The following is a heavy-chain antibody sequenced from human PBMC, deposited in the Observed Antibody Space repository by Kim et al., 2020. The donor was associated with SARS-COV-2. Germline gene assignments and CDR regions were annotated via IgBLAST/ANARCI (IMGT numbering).Heavy chain of an antibody. Sequence: GESLKISCKGSGYSFTSYWIGWVRQMPGKGLEWMGIIYPGDSDTRYSPSFQGQVTISADKSISTAYLQWSSLKASDTAMYYCARRLCSGGSCYQFQHWGQGTLVTVSS. V-gene: IGHV5-51*03. CDR2: IYPGDSDT. CDR3: ARRLCSGGSCYQFQH. CDR1: GYSFTSYW. D-gene: IGHD2-15*01. J-gene: IGHJ1*01.